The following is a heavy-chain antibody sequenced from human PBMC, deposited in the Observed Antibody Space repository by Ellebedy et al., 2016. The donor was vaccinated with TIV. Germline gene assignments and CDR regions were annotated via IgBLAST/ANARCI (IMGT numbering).Heavy chain of an antibody. V-gene: IGHV1-69*02. J-gene: IGHJ5*02. D-gene: IGHD1-1*01. CDR2: IILILGIA. Sequence: AASVKVSCKASGGTFSSYPISWVRQAPGQGLEWMGRIILILGIANYAQTFQGRVTITADKSTSIAYMELSSLRSEDTAVYYCAAGNDGGWFDPWGQGTLVTVSS. CDR1: GGTFSSYP. CDR3: AAGNDGGWFDP.